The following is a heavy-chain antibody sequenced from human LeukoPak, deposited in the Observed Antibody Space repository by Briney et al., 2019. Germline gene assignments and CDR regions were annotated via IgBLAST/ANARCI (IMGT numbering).Heavy chain of an antibody. J-gene: IGHJ4*02. CDR2: INDDGSSS. D-gene: IGHD2-21*02. CDR3: VRGRYCGGDCY. Sequence: GGSLRLSCAASGLTFSTYWMHWVRQAPGKGLVWVSSINDDGSSSIYADSVKGRFTISRDNAKNTVFPQMNSLKAEDTAVYYCVRGRYCGGDCYWGQGTLVTVSS. CDR1: GLTFSTYW. V-gene: IGHV3-74*01.